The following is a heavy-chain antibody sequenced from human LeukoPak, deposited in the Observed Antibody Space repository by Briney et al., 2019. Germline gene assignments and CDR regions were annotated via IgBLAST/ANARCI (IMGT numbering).Heavy chain of an antibody. D-gene: IGHD6-6*01. V-gene: IGHV4-59*01. CDR3: ARGFRGATRPRWFDP. CDR1: GGSINNYY. J-gene: IGHJ5*02. CDR2: IFYSGSS. Sequence: SSETPSLTCTVSGGSINNYYWSWIRQPPGKGLEWLGYIFYSGSSNYNPSLKRRVTISVDTSKNQFYLKMTSVTAADTAVYYCARGFRGATRPRWFDPWGQGALVTVSS.